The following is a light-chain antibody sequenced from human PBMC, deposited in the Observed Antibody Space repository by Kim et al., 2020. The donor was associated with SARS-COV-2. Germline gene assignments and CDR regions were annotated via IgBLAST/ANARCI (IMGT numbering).Light chain of an antibody. J-gene: IGKJ1*01. CDR2: DAS. CDR3: QQCATAWT. V-gene: IGKV3-11*01. Sequence: EIVLTQSPDTLSLSAGERATLSCRASQSVRTCLAWYQQRPGQAPRLLIYDASSRASDTPARFSGSGSETDFILTIRSLEPEDFAVYYCQQCATAWTFGQGTKVDIK. CDR1: QSVRTC.